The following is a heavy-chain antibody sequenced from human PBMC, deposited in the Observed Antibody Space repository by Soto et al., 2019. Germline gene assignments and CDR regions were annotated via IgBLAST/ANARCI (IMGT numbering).Heavy chain of an antibody. J-gene: IGHJ6*01. D-gene: IGHD6-6*01. CDR1: GFTFSSYG. Sequence: LRLSCAASGFTFSSYGMHWVRQAPGKGLEWVAVISYDGSNKYYADSVKGRFTISRDNSKNTLYLQMNSLRAEDTAVYYCAKDVEALARVGGMDVWGQGTTVTVSS. CDR2: ISYDGSNK. CDR3: AKDVEALARVGGMDV. V-gene: IGHV3-30*18.